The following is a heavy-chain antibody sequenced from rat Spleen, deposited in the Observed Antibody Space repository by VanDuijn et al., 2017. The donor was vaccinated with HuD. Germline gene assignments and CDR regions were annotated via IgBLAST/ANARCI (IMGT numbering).Heavy chain of an antibody. CDR3: ARSYGGYTSNWFPY. J-gene: IGHJ3*01. CDR1: GFSLISYT. D-gene: IGHD1-11*01. Sequence: QVQLKESGPGLVQPSQTLSLTCTVSGFSLISYTVNWVRQPPGKGLEWMGGIWGDGSTDYNSALKSRLSISRDTSKSQVFLQMNSLQSDDTVTYFCARSYGGYTSNWFPYWGQGTLVTVSS. CDR2: IWGDGST. V-gene: IGHV2-15*01.